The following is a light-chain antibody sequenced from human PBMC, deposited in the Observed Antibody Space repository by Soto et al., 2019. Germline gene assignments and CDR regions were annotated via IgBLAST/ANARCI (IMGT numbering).Light chain of an antibody. V-gene: IGLV3-21*04. CDR2: FDS. Sequence: SYVVTQPPSVSVAPGKTAKITCGGHNMESKSVHWYQQRPGQAPVLVISFDSDRPSGIPERFSGSNSGNTATLTISRVEAEDEADYDCQVWDSTSDHYVFGIGTKVTVL. CDR1: NMESKS. J-gene: IGLJ1*01. CDR3: QVWDSTSDHYV.